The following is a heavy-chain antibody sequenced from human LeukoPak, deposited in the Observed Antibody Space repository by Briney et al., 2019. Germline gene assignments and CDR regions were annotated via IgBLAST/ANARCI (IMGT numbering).Heavy chain of an antibody. CDR3: SRGMTTLDY. CDR1: GFTFSSYE. D-gene: IGHD4-17*01. CDR2: ISSSGSTI. J-gene: IGHJ4*02. V-gene: IGHV3-48*03. Sequence: GGSLRLSCAASGFTFSSYELNWLRQAPGKGLEWVSYISSSGSTIYYADSVRGRFTISRDNAKNSLYLQMNSLRAEDTAVYYCSRGMTTLDYWGQGTLVTVSS.